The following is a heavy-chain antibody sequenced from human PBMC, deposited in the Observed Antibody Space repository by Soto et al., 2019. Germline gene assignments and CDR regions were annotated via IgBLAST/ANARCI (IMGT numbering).Heavy chain of an antibody. CDR2: ISAYNGNT. CDR1: GYTFTSYG. V-gene: IGHV1-18*01. J-gene: IGHJ4*02. CDR3: ARDRAPGSDIVVVPAAMPYDY. Sequence: GASVKVSCKASGYTFTSYGISWVRQAPGQGLEWMGWISAYNGNTNYAQKLQGRVTMTTDTSTSTAYMELRSLRSDDTAVYYCARDRAPGSDIVVVPAAMPYDYWGQGTLVTVSS. D-gene: IGHD2-2*01.